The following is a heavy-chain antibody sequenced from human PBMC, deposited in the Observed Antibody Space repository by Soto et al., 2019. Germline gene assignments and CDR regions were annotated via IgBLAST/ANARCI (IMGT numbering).Heavy chain of an antibody. CDR1: GFMFNNYA. CDR2: VSVSGGTT. CDR3: XKGLYYYDSSGYRLFDY. D-gene: IGHD3-22*01. V-gene: IGHV3-23*01. Sequence: PGGSLRLSCAASGFMFNNYAMSWVRQAPGKGLEWVSTVSVSGGTTYYADSLKGRFTISRDNSKKTVYLQMNRLRADDTAIYYCXKGLYYYDSSGYRLFDYWGQGTLVTVSS. J-gene: IGHJ4*02.